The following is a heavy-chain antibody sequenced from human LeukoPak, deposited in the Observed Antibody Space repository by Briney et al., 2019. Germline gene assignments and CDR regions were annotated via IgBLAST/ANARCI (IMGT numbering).Heavy chain of an antibody. J-gene: IGHJ5*02. CDR1: GASISSYY. Sequence: SETLSLTCTVSGASISSYYWSWIRQPAGKGLEWIGRIHTSGNTNYNPSLKSRVTMSVDASKNQFSLRLSSVTAADTAVYYCARVEDLYANWFDPWGQGTLVTVSS. D-gene: IGHD3-16*01. V-gene: IGHV4-4*07. CDR2: IHTSGNT. CDR3: ARVEDLYANWFDP.